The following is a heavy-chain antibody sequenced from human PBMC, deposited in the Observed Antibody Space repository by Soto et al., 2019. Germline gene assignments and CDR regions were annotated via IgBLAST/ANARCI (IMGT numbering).Heavy chain of an antibody. V-gene: IGHV1-2*02. J-gene: IGHJ4*02. D-gene: IGHD7-27*01. CDR3: ASASGDIDLDY. Sequence: ASVKVSCKASGDTFTAYYIHWVRQAPGQGLEWMGWINPVSGGTKYAQKFQGRVTMTRDTSISTANMELGSLRSDDTAMYYCASASGDIDLDYWGQGTLVTVSS. CDR1: GDTFTAYY. CDR2: INPVSGGT.